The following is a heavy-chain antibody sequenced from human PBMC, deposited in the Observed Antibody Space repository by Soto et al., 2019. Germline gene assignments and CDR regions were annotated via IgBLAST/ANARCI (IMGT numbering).Heavy chain of an antibody. D-gene: IGHD5-12*01. CDR2: ISSSSSTI. J-gene: IGHJ4*02. V-gene: IGHV3-48*02. CDR1: GSTFSSYS. CDR3: ARENMRWLQSLDD. Sequence: PGGSLRLSCAASGSTFSSYSMNWFRQAPGKGLEWVSYISSSSSTIYYADSVKGRFTISRDNAKNSLYLQMNSLRDEDTAVYYCARENMRWLQSLDDWGQGPMGNGSS.